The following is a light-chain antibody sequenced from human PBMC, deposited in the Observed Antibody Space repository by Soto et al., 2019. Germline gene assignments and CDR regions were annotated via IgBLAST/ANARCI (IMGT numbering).Light chain of an antibody. Sequence: EIVLTQSPGTLSLSPGERATLSCRASQSVSSSYLAWYQQKPGQAPRLLIYGASSRATGIPDRFSGSGSGTAFTLNISRLEPEDFAVYYCQKYGGSPAWTFGQGTKVEIK. CDR2: GAS. CDR3: QKYGGSPAWT. CDR1: QSVSSSY. V-gene: IGKV3-20*01. J-gene: IGKJ1*01.